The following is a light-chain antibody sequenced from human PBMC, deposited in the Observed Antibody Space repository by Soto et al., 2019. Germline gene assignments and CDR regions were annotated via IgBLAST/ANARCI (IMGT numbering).Light chain of an antibody. V-gene: IGKV1-9*01. CDR1: KVISTP. Sequence: DIQLTQSPSFLPPSIGESVTITCRASKVISTPLAWYQVKPGKALKLLLYAASTLESGVPSRFSATVSGTEFSLTITSLQPEDFATYYCQQLFDSPINFGQGIRLEIK. CDR2: AAS. J-gene: IGKJ5*01. CDR3: QQLFDSPIN.